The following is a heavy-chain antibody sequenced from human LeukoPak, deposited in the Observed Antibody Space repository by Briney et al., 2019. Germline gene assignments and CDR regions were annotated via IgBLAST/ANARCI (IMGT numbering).Heavy chain of an antibody. Sequence: SETLSLTCTVSGGSISSSSYYWGWIRQPPGKGLERIGRFYYSRRAYYNPSLTSPATISVNTSKNQFCLKLSSVTAADTAVYYCARRSGSQGWFDPWGQGTLVTVSS. CDR3: ARRSGSQGWFDP. CDR2: FYYSRRA. J-gene: IGHJ5*01. D-gene: IGHD1-26*01. CDR1: GGSISSSSYY. V-gene: IGHV4-39*01.